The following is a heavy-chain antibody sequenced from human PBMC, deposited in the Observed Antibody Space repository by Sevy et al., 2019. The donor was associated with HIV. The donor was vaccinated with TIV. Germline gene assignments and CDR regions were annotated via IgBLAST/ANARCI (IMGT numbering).Heavy chain of an antibody. J-gene: IGHJ6*02. Sequence: GGSLRLSCAASGFTLSSYGMHWVRQAPGKGLEWVAVIRYDGSNKYYADSVKGRFTISRVNSKNTLYLQMNSLRAEDTAVYYCARDRLGITISAEWGGGMDVWGQGTTVTVSS. D-gene: IGHD3-3*01. CDR3: ARDRLGITISAEWGGGMDV. V-gene: IGHV3-33*01. CDR1: GFTLSSYG. CDR2: IRYDGSNK.